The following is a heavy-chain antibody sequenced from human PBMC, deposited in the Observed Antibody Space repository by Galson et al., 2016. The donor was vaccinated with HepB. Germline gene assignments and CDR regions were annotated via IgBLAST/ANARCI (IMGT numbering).Heavy chain of an antibody. CDR2: VNWNGASK. J-gene: IGHJ4*02. V-gene: IGHV3-20*04. D-gene: IGHD4-23*01. Sequence: SLRLSCAASGFTFLDHGMDWVRQAPGKGLEWVSSVNWNGASKAYADSVKGRFTISRDNAKNSLSLQMNSLRAEDTALYFCARESGNFDAGYIYLDYWGQGTLVTASS. CDR1: GFTFLDHG. CDR3: ARESGNFDAGYIYLDY.